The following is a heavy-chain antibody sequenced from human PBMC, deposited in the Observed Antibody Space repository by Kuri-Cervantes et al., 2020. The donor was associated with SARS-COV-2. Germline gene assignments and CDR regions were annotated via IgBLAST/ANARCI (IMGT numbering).Heavy chain of an antibody. V-gene: IGHV3-21*01. CDR3: ATAPAYSGRALLAY. Sequence: GESLKISCAASGFTFSSYSMNWVRQAPGKGLEWVSSISSSSYIYYADSVKGRFTISRDNAKNSLYLQMNSLRAEDTAVYYCATAPAYSGRALLAYWGQGTLVTVSS. J-gene: IGHJ4*02. CDR2: ISSSSYI. D-gene: IGHD1-26*01. CDR1: GFTFSSYS.